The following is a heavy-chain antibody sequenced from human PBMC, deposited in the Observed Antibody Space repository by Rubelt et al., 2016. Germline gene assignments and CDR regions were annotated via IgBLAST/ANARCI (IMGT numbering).Heavy chain of an antibody. J-gene: IGHJ4*02. D-gene: IGHD3-10*01. CDR3: ARDPLPVRGVIMTPTH. Sequence: QVQLVQSGAEVKKPGASVKVSCKASGYTFTSYGISWVRQAPGQGLEWMGWISAYNGNKNSAQKLQGRVTMTTETSTSTAYMELRSLRSDDTSVYYCARDPLPVRGVIMTPTHWGQGTLVTVSS. CDR2: ISAYNGNK. V-gene: IGHV1-18*01. CDR1: GYTFTSYG.